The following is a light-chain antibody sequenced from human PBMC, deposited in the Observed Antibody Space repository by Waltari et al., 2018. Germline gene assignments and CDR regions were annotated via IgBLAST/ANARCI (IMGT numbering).Light chain of an antibody. CDR1: QSVSSN. Sequence: EIVMTQSPATLSVSPGERATLACRASQSVSSNLAWYQQKPGQAPRHLSYGASTRATGIPAGLSGSGSGTEFTLTISSLQSEDFAVYYCQQYKNWPWTFGLGTKVEIK. J-gene: IGKJ1*01. V-gene: IGKV3-15*01. CDR3: QQYKNWPWT. CDR2: GAS.